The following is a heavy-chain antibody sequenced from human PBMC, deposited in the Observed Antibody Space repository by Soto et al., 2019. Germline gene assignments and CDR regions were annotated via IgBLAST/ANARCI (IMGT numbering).Heavy chain of an antibody. V-gene: IGHV3-49*04. CDR2: IRNKVYGGTT. CDR1: RFTFGDYP. CDR3: TRLKRDCPNGVCYATDGYYFDY. D-gene: IGHD2-8*01. J-gene: IGHJ4*02. Sequence: PGGSLRLSCTTSRFTFGDYPMSWVRQAPGKGLEWVGFIRNKVYGGTTEYAASVKGRFTISRDDSKSIAHLQMSSLKTEDTAVYYCTRLKRDCPNGVCYATDGYYFDYWGQGTLVTVSS.